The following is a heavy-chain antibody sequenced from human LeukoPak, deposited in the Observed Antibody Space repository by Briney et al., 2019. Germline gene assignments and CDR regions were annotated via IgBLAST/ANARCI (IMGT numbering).Heavy chain of an antibody. D-gene: IGHD3-10*01. CDR1: GGTFSSYA. V-gene: IGHV1-69*01. Sequence: SVKVSCKASGGTFSSYAISWVRQAPGQGLEWMGGIIPIFGTANYAQKFQGRVTITADESTSTAYMELSSLRSEDTAVYYCARQRVRGVIINKYYFDYWGQGTLVTVSS. J-gene: IGHJ4*02. CDR2: IIPIFGTA. CDR3: ARQRVRGVIINKYYFDY.